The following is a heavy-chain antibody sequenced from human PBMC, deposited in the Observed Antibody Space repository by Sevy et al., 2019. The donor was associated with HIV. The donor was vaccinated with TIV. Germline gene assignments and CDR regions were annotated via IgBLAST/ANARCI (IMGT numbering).Heavy chain of an antibody. D-gene: IGHD3-22*01. V-gene: IGHV3-53*01. CDR3: AIRYPDSSGYYYVY. Sequence: GGSLRLSCAASGFTVSSYYMSWFRQAPGKGLKWVSLIYSDGSTHYADSVKGRFTISRDSSKNTLYLQMNSLRAEDTAVDYCAIRYPDSSGYYYVYWGQGTLVTVSS. CDR2: IYSDGST. J-gene: IGHJ4*02. CDR1: GFTVSSYY.